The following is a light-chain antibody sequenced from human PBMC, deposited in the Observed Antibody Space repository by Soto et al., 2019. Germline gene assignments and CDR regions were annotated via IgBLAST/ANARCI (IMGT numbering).Light chain of an antibody. CDR2: DAS. J-gene: IGKJ1*01. CDR3: QQYNSDSGGT. Sequence: DIQMTQSPSTLSASVGDRVTITCRASQSISSWLAWYQQKPGKAPKLLIYDASSLESGVLSRFSGSGSGTKFTLTLGSLQADDFATYYCQQYNSDSGGTFGQGTKVEI. CDR1: QSISSW. V-gene: IGKV1-5*01.